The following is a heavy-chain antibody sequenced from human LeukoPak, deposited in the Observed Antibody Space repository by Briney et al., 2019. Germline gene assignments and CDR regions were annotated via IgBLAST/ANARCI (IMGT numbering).Heavy chain of an antibody. V-gene: IGHV1-2*02. CDR2: INPNSGGT. J-gene: IGHJ4*02. CDR3: ARDLGLGQLGVAPSDY. CDR1: GYTFTGYY. D-gene: IGHD6-6*01. Sequence: ASVKVSCKASGYTFTGYYMHWVRQAPGQGLEWMGWINPNSGGTNYAQKFQGRVTMTRDTSISTAYMELSRLRSDDTAVYYCARDLGLGQLGVAPSDYWGQGTLVTVSS.